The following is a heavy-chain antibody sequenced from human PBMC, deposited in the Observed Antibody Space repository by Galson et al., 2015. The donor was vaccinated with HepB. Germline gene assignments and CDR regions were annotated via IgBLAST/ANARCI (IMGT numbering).Heavy chain of an antibody. D-gene: IGHD2/OR15-2a*01. V-gene: IGHV6-1*01. CDR1: GDSVSSNSAA. CDR3: AGGLNTYFDY. J-gene: IGHJ4*02. CDR2: TYYRSKWYT. Sequence: CAISGDSVSSNSAAWNWIRQSPSRGLEWLGRTYYRSKWYTDYAISVKGRITINADTSKNQFSLQLKSVTSEDTAVYFCAGGLNTYFDYWGQGILVTVAA.